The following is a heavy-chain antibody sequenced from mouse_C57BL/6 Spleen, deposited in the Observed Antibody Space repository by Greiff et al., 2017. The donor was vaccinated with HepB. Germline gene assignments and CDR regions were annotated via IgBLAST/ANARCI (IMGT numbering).Heavy chain of an antibody. CDR3: ARDYGSSYGFAY. J-gene: IGHJ3*01. Sequence: EVKLVESGPGLVKPSQSLSLTCSVTGYSITSGYYWNWIRQFPGNKLAWMVYISYDGSNNSNPSLKNRISIYRDTAKNQFFLKLNSVTTEDTATYYCARDYGSSYGFAYWGQGTLVTVSA. D-gene: IGHD1-1*01. CDR2: ISYDGSN. CDR1: GYSITSGYY. V-gene: IGHV3-6*01.